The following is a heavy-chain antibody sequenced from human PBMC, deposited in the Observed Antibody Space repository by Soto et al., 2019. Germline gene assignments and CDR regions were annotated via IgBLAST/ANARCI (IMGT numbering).Heavy chain of an antibody. V-gene: IGHV3-23*01. CDR3: ANGQLLTRWFDP. D-gene: IGHD2-2*01. CDR1: GFTFSSYA. CDR2: ISGSGGST. J-gene: IGHJ5*02. Sequence: EVQLLESGGGLVQPGGSLRLSCAASGFTFSSYAMSWVRQASGKGLEWVSAISGSGGSTYYADSVKGRFTISRDNSKNTLYLQMNSLRAEDTAVYYCANGQLLTRWFDPWGQGTLVTVSS.